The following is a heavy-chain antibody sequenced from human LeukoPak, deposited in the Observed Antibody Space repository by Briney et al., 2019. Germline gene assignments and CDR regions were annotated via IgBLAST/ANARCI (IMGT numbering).Heavy chain of an antibody. CDR1: GFSFSRYW. CDR3: ARGITMIVVVGDAFDI. V-gene: IGHV3-7*04. J-gene: IGHJ3*02. Sequence: GGSLRLSCAASGFSFSRYWMSWFRQAPGKGLEWVANIKQDGSEKQYVESVKGRFTISRDNAKNSLYLQMNSLRAEDTALYYCARGITMIVVVGDAFDIWGQGTMVTVSS. D-gene: IGHD3-22*01. CDR2: IKQDGSEK.